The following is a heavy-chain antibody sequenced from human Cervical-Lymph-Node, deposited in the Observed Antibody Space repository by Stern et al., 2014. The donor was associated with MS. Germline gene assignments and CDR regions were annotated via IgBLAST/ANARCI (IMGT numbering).Heavy chain of an antibody. J-gene: IGHJ4*02. V-gene: IGHV4-31*03. D-gene: IGHD3-16*01. CDR3: ARSDRLWGSFDY. Sequence: VQLVESGPGLVKPSQTLSLTCTVSGGSISSTGYYWSWIRQHPGKGLECSGYIHYSSSTYYDPALMMRGTISVDTSNNQFYLNLSSVTAADTALYYGARSDRLWGSFDYWGQGRLVTVSS. CDR2: IHYSSST. CDR1: GGSISSTGYY.